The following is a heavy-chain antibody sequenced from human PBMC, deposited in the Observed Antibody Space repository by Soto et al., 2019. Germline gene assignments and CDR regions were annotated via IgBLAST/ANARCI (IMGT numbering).Heavy chain of an antibody. CDR1: GYSFTSYW. V-gene: IGHV5-10-1*01. D-gene: IGHD2-2*01. Sequence: GESLKISCKGSGYSFTSYWISWARQMPGKGLEWMGSINPSDCYTNDSPSFQGHVTISADKSISTAYLQWSSLKASDTAMYHCARLMGYCSSTSCLYYYYYGMDVWGQGTTVTVSS. CDR2: INPSDCYT. CDR3: ARLMGYCSSTSCLYYYYYGMDV. J-gene: IGHJ6*02.